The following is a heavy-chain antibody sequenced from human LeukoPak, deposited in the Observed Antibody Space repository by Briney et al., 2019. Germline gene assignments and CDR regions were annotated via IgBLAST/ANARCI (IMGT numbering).Heavy chain of an antibody. V-gene: IGHV1-46*01. J-gene: IGHJ4*02. CDR2: ST. D-gene: IGHD3-3*01. Sequence: STSYAQKFQGRVTMTRDTSRSTVYMELSSLRSEDTAVYYCARGQSTDFWSGYYTPPFDYWGQGTLVTVSS. CDR3: ARGQSTDFWSGYYTPPFDY.